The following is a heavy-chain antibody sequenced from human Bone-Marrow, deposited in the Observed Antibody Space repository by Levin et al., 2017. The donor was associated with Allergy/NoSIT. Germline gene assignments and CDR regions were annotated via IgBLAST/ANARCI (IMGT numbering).Heavy chain of an antibody. D-gene: IGHD3-16*01. CDR3: TGQGGY. J-gene: IGHJ4*02. CDR1: GFTFSNAW. Sequence: KAGGSLRLSCAASGFTFSNAWVSWVRQAPGKGLEWVGRIKSKTNGGTIEYAAPVKGRFTISRDDSKNTLYLQMNSLRTEDTAVYYCTGQGGYWGQGTLVTVSS. CDR2: IKSKTNGGTI. V-gene: IGHV3-15*01.